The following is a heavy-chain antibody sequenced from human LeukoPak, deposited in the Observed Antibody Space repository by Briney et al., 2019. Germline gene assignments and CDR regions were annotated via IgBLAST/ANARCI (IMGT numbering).Heavy chain of an antibody. CDR1: GVTLRSNY. D-gene: IGHD2/OR15-2a*01. CDR2: IYSGGST. CDR3: AAFSA. V-gene: IGHV3-53*01. J-gene: IGHJ4*02. Sequence: GGAPRLSCAGPGVTLRSNYMRWGRQAPGKGLEWVSVIYSGGSTYYADSVKGRFTISRDNSKNTLYLQMNSLRAEDTAVYYCAAFSAWGQGTLVTVSS.